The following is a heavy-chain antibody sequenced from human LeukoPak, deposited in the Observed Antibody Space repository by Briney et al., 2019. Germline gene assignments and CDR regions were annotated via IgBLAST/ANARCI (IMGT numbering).Heavy chain of an antibody. CDR2: IYYSGST. V-gene: IGHV4-30-4*08. D-gene: IGHD2-2*01. Sequence: PSETLSLTCTVSGGSISSGDYYWSWIRQPPGKGLEWIGYIYYSGSTYYNPSLKSRVTISVDTSKNQFSLKLSSVTAADTAVYYCARASSTSFSGGYYWGQGTLVTVSS. CDR1: GGSISSGDYY. CDR3: ARASSTSFSGGYY. J-gene: IGHJ4*02.